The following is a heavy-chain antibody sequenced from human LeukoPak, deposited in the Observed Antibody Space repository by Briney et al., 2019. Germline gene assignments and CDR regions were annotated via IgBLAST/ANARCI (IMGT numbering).Heavy chain of an antibody. CDR1: GYRFTSYW. D-gene: IGHD6-19*01. Sequence: GESLKISCKGSGYRFTSYWIGWVRQMPGKGLEWMGIIYPGDSDTRYSPSFQGQVTISADKSISTAYLQWSSLKASDTAMYYCARQAIAVAGTGDFDYWGQGTLVTVSS. J-gene: IGHJ4*02. CDR3: ARQAIAVAGTGDFDY. CDR2: IYPGDSDT. V-gene: IGHV5-51*01.